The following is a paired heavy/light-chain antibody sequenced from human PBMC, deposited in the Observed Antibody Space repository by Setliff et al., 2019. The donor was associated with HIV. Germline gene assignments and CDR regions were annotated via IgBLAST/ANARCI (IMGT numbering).Heavy chain of an antibody. CDR1: GGPISSGAYY. CDR3: ARTDCSTSSCHILDY. J-gene: IGHJ4*02. D-gene: IGHD2-2*02. CDR2: IYSSGST. Sequence: QVQLQESGPGLVRPSQTLSLTCTVSGGPISSGAYYWSWLRQSVGKGLEWIGYIYSSGSTKYNPSLNSRVTISLDTPKSQFSLKLTSVTAADTALYYCARTDCSTSSCHILDYWGQGALVIVSS. V-gene: IGHV4-61*09.
Light chain of an antibody. V-gene: IGKV2D-26*02. J-gene: IGKJ4*01. Sequence: TQTPLSLSITPAEQDSMSCRSSQSLLHSDGHTYLYCFLQKARPVSTLLISEVSNRLSGVPHRFRGSGSGTDFTLKISRVEAEDVGIYYCMQDGQDREITFGGGSKVEIK. CDR3: MQDGQDREIT. CDR1: QSLLHSDGHTY. CDR2: EVS.